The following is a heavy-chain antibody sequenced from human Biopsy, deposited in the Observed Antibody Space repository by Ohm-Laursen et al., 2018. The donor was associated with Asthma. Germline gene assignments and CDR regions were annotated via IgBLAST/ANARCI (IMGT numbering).Heavy chain of an antibody. V-gene: IGHV4-30-4*01. D-gene: IGHD6-19*01. CDR3: ARASVAASSNWFDP. CDR1: GASIKTDDHY. Sequence: TLSLTCPVSGASIKTDDHYWSWLRQPPGKGLEWFGFIHYSGSTSYNPSLKSGVTISVDTSKNQFSLKLSSVTATDTAVYYCARASVAASSNWFDPWGQGTLVTVSS. CDR2: IHYSGST. J-gene: IGHJ5*02.